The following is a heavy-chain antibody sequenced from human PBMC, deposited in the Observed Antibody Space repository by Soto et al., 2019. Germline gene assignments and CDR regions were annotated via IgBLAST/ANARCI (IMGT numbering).Heavy chain of an antibody. V-gene: IGHV3-30*09. Sequence: VQLVESGGGEVQPGRSLRLSCAASGLTYTDFALHWVRQAPGKGLEWVAIISYDGSDKYYADSVKGRFAISRDNPKNTLYLEMNSLRPEDTAVYFCARRAWDSYYAIDVWGQGTTVTVFS. D-gene: IGHD3-22*01. CDR2: ISYDGSDK. CDR3: ARRAWDSYYAIDV. J-gene: IGHJ6*02. CDR1: GLTYTDFA.